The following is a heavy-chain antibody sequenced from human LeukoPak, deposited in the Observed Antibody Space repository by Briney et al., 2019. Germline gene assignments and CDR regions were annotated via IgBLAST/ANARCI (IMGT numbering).Heavy chain of an antibody. D-gene: IGHD5-18*01. CDR2: IYPGDSDT. V-gene: IGHV5-51*01. J-gene: IGHJ5*02. CDR3: ARQRGDTAMVDWFDP. CDR1: GYTFTTSW. Sequence: GESLKISCQGSGYTFTTSWIGWVRQLPGKGLEWIGIIYPGDSDTRYSPSFQGQVTISADKSISTAYLQWSSLKASDTAMYYCARQRGDTAMVDWFDPWGQGTLVTVSS.